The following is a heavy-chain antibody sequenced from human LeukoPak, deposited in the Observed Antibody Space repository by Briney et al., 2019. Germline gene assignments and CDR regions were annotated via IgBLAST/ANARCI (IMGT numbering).Heavy chain of an antibody. CDR3: AKDRYYDILTAPRGPPGYFRH. CDR1: GFTSSSYA. J-gene: IGHJ1*01. CDR2: ISGSGGST. Sequence: GGSLRLSCAASGFTSSSYAMSWVRQAPGKGLEWVSAISGSGGSTYYADSVKGRFTISRDNSKNTLYLQMNSLRAEDTAVYYCAKDRYYDILTAPRGPPGYFRHWGQGTLVTVSS. V-gene: IGHV3-23*01. D-gene: IGHD3-9*01.